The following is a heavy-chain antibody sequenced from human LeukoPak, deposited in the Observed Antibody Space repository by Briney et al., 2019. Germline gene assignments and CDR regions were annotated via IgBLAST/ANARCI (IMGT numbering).Heavy chain of an antibody. CDR2: IYTSGST. Sequence: PSQTLSLTCTVSGGSISSGSYYWSWIRQPAGTGLEWIGRIYTSGSTNYNPSLESRVTISVDTSKNQFSLKLSSVTAADTAVYYCARGAFTILEQDAFDIWGQGTMVTVSS. D-gene: IGHD3-3*01. J-gene: IGHJ3*02. CDR1: GGSISSGSYY. CDR3: ARGAFTILEQDAFDI. V-gene: IGHV4-61*02.